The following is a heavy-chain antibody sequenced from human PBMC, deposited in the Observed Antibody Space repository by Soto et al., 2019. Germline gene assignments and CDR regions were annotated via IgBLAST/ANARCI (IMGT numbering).Heavy chain of an antibody. J-gene: IGHJ3*01. V-gene: IGHV1-18*04. CDR1: GYSFRNYG. Sequence: ASVKVSCQASGYSFRNYGFSWVRQVPGQGLEWMGWITTYNGDTNYAQKFQGRVTMTSDTSTSTAYMELRSLRSDDTAVYFCARRLVYASGSYFAFDFWGQGTMVTVSS. CDR3: ARRLVYASGSYFAFDF. D-gene: IGHD3-10*01. CDR2: ITTYNGDT.